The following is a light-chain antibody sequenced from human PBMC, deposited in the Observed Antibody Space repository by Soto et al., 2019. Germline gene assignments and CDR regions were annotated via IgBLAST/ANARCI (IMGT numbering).Light chain of an antibody. CDR2: LNSDGRH. J-gene: IGLJ2*01. Sequence: QLVLTQSPSASASLGASVKLTCTLNNGHSTYAIAWHQQQPEKGPRYLMKLNSDGRHSKGDGIPDRFSGTSSGAERYLTSSSLQSEDEADYYCQTLGTGGDVVFGGGTKLTVL. CDR1: NGHSTYA. V-gene: IGLV4-69*01. CDR3: QTLGTGGDVV.